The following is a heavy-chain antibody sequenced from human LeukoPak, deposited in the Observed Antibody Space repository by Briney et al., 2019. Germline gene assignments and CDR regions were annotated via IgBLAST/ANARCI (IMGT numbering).Heavy chain of an antibody. J-gene: IGHJ3*02. CDR2: INPGGGNT. V-gene: IGHV1-46*01. Sequence: ASVKVSCKASGYTFTNYYIHWVRQAPGQGLEWMGLINPGGGNTNYAQNFQGRVTMTRDASASTVYMELSSLRSEDTAIYYCARIRDGYNDAYDIWGQGTVVTVPS. D-gene: IGHD5-24*01. CDR1: GYTFTNYY. CDR3: ARIRDGYNDAYDI.